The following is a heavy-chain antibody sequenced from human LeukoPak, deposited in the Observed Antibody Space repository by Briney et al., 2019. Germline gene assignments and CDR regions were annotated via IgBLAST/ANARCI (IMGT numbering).Heavy chain of an antibody. D-gene: IGHD2-2*03. CDR3: AREWILVDY. CDR2: IRQDGSEK. CDR1: GFNFSSYW. J-gene: IGHJ4*02. Sequence: PGGSLRLSCAASGFNFSSYWMSWVRQAPGKGLEWVANIRQDGSEKYYVDSVKGRFTISRDNAKNSLYLQMNSLRAEDTAVYHCAREWILVDYWGQGTLVTVSS. V-gene: IGHV3-7*01.